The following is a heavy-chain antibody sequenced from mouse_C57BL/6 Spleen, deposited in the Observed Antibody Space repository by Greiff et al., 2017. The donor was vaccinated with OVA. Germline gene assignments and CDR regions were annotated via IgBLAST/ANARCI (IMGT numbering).Heavy chain of an antibody. CDR2: IDPSDSYT. Sequence: QVQLKQPGAELVMPGASVKLSCKASGYTFTSYWMHWVKQRPGQGLEWIGEIDPSDSYTNYNQKFKGKSTLTVDKSSSTAYMQLSSLTSEDSAVYYCARWGLRRNYWGQGTTLTVSS. J-gene: IGHJ2*01. D-gene: IGHD2-4*01. V-gene: IGHV1-69*01. CDR1: GYTFTSYW. CDR3: ARWGLRRNY.